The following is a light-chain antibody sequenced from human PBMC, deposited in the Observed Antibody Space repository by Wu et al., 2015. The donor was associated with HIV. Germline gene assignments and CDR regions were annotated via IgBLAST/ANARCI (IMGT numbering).Light chain of an antibody. CDR3: HQQSSWPLT. V-gene: IGKV3D-20*02. J-gene: IGKJ5*01. CDR2: HSS. Sequence: EIVLTQSPDTLYLSPGERATLSCRASQTVTSNYLAWYQHKPGQAPRLLIYHSSTRATGIPDRFSGSGSGTDFTLSTSSLQPEDFAVYYCHQQSSWPLTFGQGTRLEIK. CDR1: QTVTSNY.